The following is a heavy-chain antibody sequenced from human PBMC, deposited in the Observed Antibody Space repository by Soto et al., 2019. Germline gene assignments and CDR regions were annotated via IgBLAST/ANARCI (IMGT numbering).Heavy chain of an antibody. J-gene: IGHJ4*02. D-gene: IGHD3-22*01. V-gene: IGHV4-34*01. CDR2: IYHSGST. Sequence: PSATLSITCAVSGGSLSNYYWSWIRQPPGKGLEWIGEIYHSGSTNYNPSLKSRVTTSLDTSKNQFSLKLSSVTAADTAVYYCANYDSSGYGMDYWGQGTLVTVSS. CDR1: GGSLSNYY. CDR3: ANYDSSGYGMDY.